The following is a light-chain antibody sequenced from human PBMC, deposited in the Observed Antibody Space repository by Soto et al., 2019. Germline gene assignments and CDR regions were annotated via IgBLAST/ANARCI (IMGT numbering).Light chain of an antibody. CDR1: QSINNY. J-gene: IGKJ1*01. Sequence: PSSLSASVGDRVNITCRSSQSINNYLNWYQQKPGKAPKLLIYVASSLQSGVPSRFSGSGSGTEFTLTISSLQPEDCANYHWQQAYSTPRALGHGSKVYIK. CDR2: VAS. CDR3: QQAYSTPRA. V-gene: IGKV1-39*01.